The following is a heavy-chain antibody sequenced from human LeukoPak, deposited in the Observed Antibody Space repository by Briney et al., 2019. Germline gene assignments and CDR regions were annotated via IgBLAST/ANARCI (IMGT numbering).Heavy chain of an antibody. CDR1: GFTFSSYG. D-gene: IGHD3-10*01. CDR3: AKLLYGSGNGY. V-gene: IGHV3-30*18. J-gene: IGHJ4*02. CDR2: ISYDGSNK. Sequence: GGSLRLSCAASGFTFSSYGMHWVRQAPGKGLEWVAVISYDGSNKYYADSVKGRFTISRDNSKNTLYLQMNSLRAEDTAVYYCAKLLYGSGNGYWGQGTLVTVSS.